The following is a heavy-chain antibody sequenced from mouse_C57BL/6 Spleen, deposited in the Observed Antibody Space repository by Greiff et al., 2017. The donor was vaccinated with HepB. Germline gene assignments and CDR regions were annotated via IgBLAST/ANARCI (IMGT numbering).Heavy chain of an antibody. V-gene: IGHV1-55*01. Sequence: QVQLQQPGAELVKPGASVKMSCKASGYTFTSYWITWVKQRPGQGLEWIGDIYPGSGSTNYNEKFKSKATLTVDTSSSTAYMQLSSLTSEDTAVYYCARSWLGDSAWFAYWGQGTLVTVSA. CDR3: ARSWLGDSAWFAY. J-gene: IGHJ3*01. D-gene: IGHD2-13*01. CDR1: GYTFTSYW. CDR2: IYPGSGST.